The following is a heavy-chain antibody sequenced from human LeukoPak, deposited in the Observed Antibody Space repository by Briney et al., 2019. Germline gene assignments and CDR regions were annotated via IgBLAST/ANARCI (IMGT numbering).Heavy chain of an antibody. CDR1: GGPISSNNW. D-gene: IGHD5-18*01. CDR2: IYHDGST. CDR3: ARDRGGYTYSHDY. J-gene: IGHJ4*02. Sequence: SETLSLTCAVSGGPISSNNWRIWVRQSPEKGLEWIGEIYHDGSTNYNPSLKSRVTISMDKSKNQLSLKLNFVTAADTAVYYCARDRGGYTYSHDYWGQGTLVTVSS. V-gene: IGHV4-4*02.